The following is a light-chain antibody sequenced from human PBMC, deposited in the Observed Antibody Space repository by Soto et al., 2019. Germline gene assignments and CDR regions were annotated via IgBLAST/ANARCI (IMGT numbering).Light chain of an antibody. Sequence: EIVLTQSPGILSLSQGERATLSCRASQSVSSNYLAWYQQKPGQAPRLVIYGASSRATGIPDRFSGSGSGSEFTLTISGLQSEDFAVYYCQQRSNWPPITFGQGTRLEI. CDR3: QQRSNWPPIT. J-gene: IGKJ5*01. CDR2: GAS. CDR1: QSVSSNY. V-gene: IGKV3D-20*02.